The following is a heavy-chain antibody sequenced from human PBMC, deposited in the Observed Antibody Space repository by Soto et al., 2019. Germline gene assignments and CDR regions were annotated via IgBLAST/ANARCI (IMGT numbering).Heavy chain of an antibody. CDR1: GGSISSYY. V-gene: IGHV4-59*08. CDR3: AARGYSGYDLPDY. D-gene: IGHD5-12*01. CDR2: IYYSGST. J-gene: IGHJ4*02. Sequence: QVQLQESGPGLVKPSETLSLTCTVSGGSISSYYWSWIRQPPGKGLEWIGYIYYSGSTNYNPSLNSRVTISVDTSKNQFSLKLSSVTAADTAVYYCAARGYSGYDLPDYWGQGTLVTVSS.